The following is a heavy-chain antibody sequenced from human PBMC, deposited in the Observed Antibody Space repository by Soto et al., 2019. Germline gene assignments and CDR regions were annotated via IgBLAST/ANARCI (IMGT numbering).Heavy chain of an antibody. Sequence: EVQLLESGGGLVQPGGSLRLSCAASGFTFSTYAVSWVRQAPGKGLEWVSAISGGDGSTYYADSVKGRFTISRDNSKNTLYLQMNSLRAEDTAVYYCAKDGIVVVPAAWGQGTLVTVSS. CDR2: ISGGDGST. CDR3: AKDGIVVVPAA. D-gene: IGHD2-2*01. J-gene: IGHJ4*02. V-gene: IGHV3-23*01. CDR1: GFTFSTYA.